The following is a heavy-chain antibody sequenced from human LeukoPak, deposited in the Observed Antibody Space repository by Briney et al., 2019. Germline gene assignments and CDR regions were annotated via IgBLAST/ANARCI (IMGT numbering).Heavy chain of an antibody. Sequence: ASVKVSCKASGGTFSSYAISWVRQAPGQGLEWMGGIIPIFGTANYAQKFQGRVTITTDESTSTAYMELSSLRSEDTAVYYCARTSRQYYYDSSGYYYGFDYWGQGTLVTVSS. J-gene: IGHJ4*02. CDR1: GGTFSSYA. CDR2: IIPIFGTA. CDR3: ARTSRQYYYDSSGYYYGFDY. V-gene: IGHV1-69*05. D-gene: IGHD3-22*01.